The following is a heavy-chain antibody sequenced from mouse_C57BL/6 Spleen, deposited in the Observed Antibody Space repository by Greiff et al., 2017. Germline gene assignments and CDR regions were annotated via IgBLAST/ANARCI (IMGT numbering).Heavy chain of an antibody. Sequence: EVQLQQSGPELVKPGASVKISCKASGYTFTDYYMNWVKQSHGKSLEWMGDITPNNGGTSYNQKFKGKATLTVDKSSSTAYIELRSLTSEDAAVYDCARSGYDYGEMDDWGPGTSVTVSS. CDR1: GYTFTDYY. D-gene: IGHD2-4*01. V-gene: IGHV1-26*01. CDR2: ITPNNGGT. CDR3: ARSGYDYGEMDD. J-gene: IGHJ4*01.